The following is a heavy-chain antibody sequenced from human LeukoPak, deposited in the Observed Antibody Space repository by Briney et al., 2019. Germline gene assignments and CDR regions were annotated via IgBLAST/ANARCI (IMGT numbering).Heavy chain of an antibody. Sequence: SGGSLTLPCAASGFPLSDYYMSWIRHAPGKGLEGVSYISSSGSTIYYADSVKGRFTISRDNAKNSLYLQMNSLRAEDTAVYYCARDSSHSGYGYFDYWGQGTLVTVSS. J-gene: IGHJ4*02. D-gene: IGHD5-12*01. CDR3: ARDSSHSGYGYFDY. CDR1: GFPLSDYY. V-gene: IGHV3-11*01. CDR2: ISSSGSTI.